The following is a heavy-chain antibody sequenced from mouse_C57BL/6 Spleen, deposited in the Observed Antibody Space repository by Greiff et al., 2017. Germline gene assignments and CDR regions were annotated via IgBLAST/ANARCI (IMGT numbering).Heavy chain of an antibody. D-gene: IGHD2-2*01. J-gene: IGHJ4*01. V-gene: IGHV1-19*01. CDR1: GYTFTDYY. CDR3: AVGLREDYYAMDY. Sequence: EVQLQQSGPVLVKPGASVKMSCKASGYTFTDYYMNWVKQSHGKSLEWIGVINPYNGGTSYNQKFKGKATLTVDKSSSTAYMELNSLTSEDSAVYYCAVGLREDYYAMDYWGQGTSVTVSS. CDR2: INPYNGGT.